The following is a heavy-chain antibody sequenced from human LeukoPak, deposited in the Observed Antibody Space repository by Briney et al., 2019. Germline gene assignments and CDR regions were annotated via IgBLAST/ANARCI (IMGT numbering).Heavy chain of an antibody. CDR3: VREGVALDF. J-gene: IGHJ6*04. Sequence: GESLRLSCAASGFSVSSNYMSWVRQAPGRGLEWVSVIYSGDTTYYPDSVKGRFTISRDNSKNTLYLQMNSLRVEDTAVYYCVREGVALDFWGKGTTVTVSS. CDR2: IYSGDTT. CDR1: GFSVSSNY. D-gene: IGHD2-21*01. V-gene: IGHV3-53*01.